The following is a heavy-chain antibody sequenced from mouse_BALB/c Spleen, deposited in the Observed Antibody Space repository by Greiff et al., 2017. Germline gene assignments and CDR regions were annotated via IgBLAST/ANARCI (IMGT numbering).Heavy chain of an antibody. Sequence: EVMLVESGGGLVKPGGSLKLSCAASGFAFSSYDMSWVRQTPEKRLEWVAYISSGGGSTYYPDTVKGRFTISRDNAKNTLYLQMSSLKSEDTAMYYCARERTTAKYIDVWGEGTTVTVSS. CDR1: GFAFSSYD. CDR2: ISSGGGST. CDR3: ARERTTAKYIDV. D-gene: IGHD1-2*01. J-gene: IGHJ1*01. V-gene: IGHV5-12-1*01.